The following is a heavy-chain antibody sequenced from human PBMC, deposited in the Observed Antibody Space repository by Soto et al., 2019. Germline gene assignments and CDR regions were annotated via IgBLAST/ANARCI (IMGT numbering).Heavy chain of an antibody. CDR3: ARRSENYFDY. CDR2: IIPIFGIV. CDR1: GGAFHSHV. V-gene: IGHV1-69*13. J-gene: IGHJ4*01. Sequence: ASVKVSCKASGGAFHSHVITWVRQVPGQGLEWMGGIIPIFGIVNYAQMFQGRVTITADESTSTVYMEMRSLRSDDTAVYYCARRSENYFDYWGHGRLVTVSS.